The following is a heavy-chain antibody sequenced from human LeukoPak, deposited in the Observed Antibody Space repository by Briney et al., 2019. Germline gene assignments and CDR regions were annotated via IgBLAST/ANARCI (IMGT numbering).Heavy chain of an antibody. Sequence: GGSLRLSCAASGFTFSSYGMHWVRQAPGKGLEWVAVIWYDGSSKYYADSVKGRFTISRDNSKNTLYLQMNSLRAEDTAVYYCVAIAPNSSGDYWGQGTLVTVSS. CDR2: IWYDGSSK. J-gene: IGHJ4*02. V-gene: IGHV3-33*01. CDR3: VAIAPNSSGDY. CDR1: GFTFSSYG. D-gene: IGHD6-19*01.